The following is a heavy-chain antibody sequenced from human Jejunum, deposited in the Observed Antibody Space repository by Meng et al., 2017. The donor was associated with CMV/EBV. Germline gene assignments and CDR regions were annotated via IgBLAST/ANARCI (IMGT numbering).Heavy chain of an antibody. CDR1: GFSPSTSGEG. J-gene: IGHJ4*02. CDR3: AHFVGGYYPSRPDY. V-gene: IGHV2-5*02. D-gene: IGHD1-26*01. Sequence: QRPLKESGPTLVKPTQTLTLTCSFSGFSPSTSGEGVGWIRQPPGKALEWLALIYRGDDKRYSPSLNSRLTIAKDTSKNEVVLTLTNMGPIDTGTYYCAHFVGGYYPSRPDYWGQGTLVTVSS. CDR2: IYRGDDK.